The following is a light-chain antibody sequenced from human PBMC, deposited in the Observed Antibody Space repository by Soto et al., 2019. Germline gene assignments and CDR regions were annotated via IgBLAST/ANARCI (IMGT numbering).Light chain of an antibody. Sequence: QSVLTQPPSVSGAPGQRVTISCTGSSSNIGAGYDVHWYQQLPGTAPKLLIYGNSNRPSGVPDRFSGSKSGTSASLAITGLHAEDEADYYCQSYDSSLSGPYVVFGGGTKVTVL. V-gene: IGLV1-40*01. CDR1: SSNIGAGYD. CDR2: GNS. J-gene: IGLJ2*01. CDR3: QSYDSSLSGPYVV.